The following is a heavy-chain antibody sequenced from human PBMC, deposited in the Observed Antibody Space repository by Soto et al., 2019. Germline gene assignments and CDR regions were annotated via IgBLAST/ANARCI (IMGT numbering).Heavy chain of an antibody. CDR3: ARGRMIVVQLYNWFDP. CDR2: IYYSGST. V-gene: IGHV4-30-4*01. Sequence: PLETLSLTCTVSGGSISSGDYYWSWIRQPPGKGLEWIGYIYYSGSTYYNPSLKSRVTISVDTSKNQFSLKLSSVTAADTAVYYCARGRMIVVQLYNWFDPWGQGTLVTVSS. CDR1: GGSISSGDYY. D-gene: IGHD3-22*01. J-gene: IGHJ5*02.